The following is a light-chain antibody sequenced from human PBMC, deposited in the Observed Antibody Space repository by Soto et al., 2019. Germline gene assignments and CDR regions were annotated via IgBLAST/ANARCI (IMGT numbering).Light chain of an antibody. J-gene: IGKJ2*01. CDR2: DAS. CDR3: LQRSSWPRT. CDR1: QSVSNY. Sequence: EIVLTQSPATLSLSPGERATLSCRASQSVSNYLAWYQQKPGQAPRLLIYDASNRATAFPDRFSGSGSGTDVTLTISSLEPEDFAVYYCLQRSSWPRTFGQGTRLEIK. V-gene: IGKV3-11*01.